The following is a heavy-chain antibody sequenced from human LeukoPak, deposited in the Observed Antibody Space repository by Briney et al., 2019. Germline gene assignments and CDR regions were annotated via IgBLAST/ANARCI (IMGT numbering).Heavy chain of an antibody. CDR2: ISYDGSNK. CDR3: ARDGGNAVAGLARD. CDR1: GFTFSSYG. J-gene: IGHJ3*01. Sequence: GGSLRLSCAASGFTFSSYGMHWVRQAPGKGLEWVAVISYDGSNKYYADSVKGRFTISRDNSKNTLYLQMNSLRAEDTAVYYCARDGGNAVAGLARDWGQGTMVTVSS. D-gene: IGHD6-19*01. V-gene: IGHV3-30*03.